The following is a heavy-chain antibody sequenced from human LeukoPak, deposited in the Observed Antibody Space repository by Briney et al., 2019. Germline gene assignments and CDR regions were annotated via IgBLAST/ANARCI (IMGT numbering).Heavy chain of an antibody. D-gene: IGHD2-2*03. CDR3: ARNPLGYCSRTSCYEGDWFDP. J-gene: IGHJ5*02. CDR1: GYTFTGYY. Sequence: GASVKVSCKASGYTFTGYYMHWVRQAPGQGLEWMGLINPNNGGTNYAQKFQGRVTMTRDTSISTAYMELSRLRSDDTAVYYCARNPLGYCSRTSCYEGDWFDPWGQGTLVTVSS. CDR2: INPNNGGT. V-gene: IGHV1-2*02.